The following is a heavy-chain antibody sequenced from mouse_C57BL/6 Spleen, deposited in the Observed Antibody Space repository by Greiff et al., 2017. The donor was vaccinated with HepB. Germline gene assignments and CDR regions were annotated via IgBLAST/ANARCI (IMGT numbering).Heavy chain of an antibody. D-gene: IGHD1-1*01. CDR3: ARGAYGSSYLGFVY. CDR2: IDPSDSYT. CDR1: GYTLTSYW. Sequence: QVQLQQPGAELVMPGASVKLSCKASGYTLTSYWMHWVKQRPGQGLEWIGEIDPSDSYTNYNQKFKGKSTLTVDKSSSTAYMQLSSLTSEDPAVYYCARGAYGSSYLGFVYWSQGTLVTV. V-gene: IGHV1-69*01. J-gene: IGHJ3*01.